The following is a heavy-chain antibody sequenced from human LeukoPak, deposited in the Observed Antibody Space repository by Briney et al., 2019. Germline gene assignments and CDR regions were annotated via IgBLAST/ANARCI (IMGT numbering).Heavy chain of an antibody. Sequence: GGSLRLSCAASGFTFSSYWMSWVRQAPGKGLEWVANIKQDGSEKYYVDSVKGRFTISRDNAKNSLYLQMNSLRAEDTALYYCAKDYYYGSGSYSYAFDIWGQGTMVTVSS. J-gene: IGHJ3*02. CDR1: GFTFSSYW. V-gene: IGHV3-7*03. D-gene: IGHD3-10*01. CDR3: AKDYYYGSGSYSYAFDI. CDR2: IKQDGSEK.